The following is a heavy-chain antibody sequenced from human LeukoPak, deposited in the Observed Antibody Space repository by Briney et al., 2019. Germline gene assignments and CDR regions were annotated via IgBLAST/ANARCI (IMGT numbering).Heavy chain of an antibody. V-gene: IGHV5-51*01. CDR3: ARPRSSRDDAFDI. CDR2: IYPGDSGT. D-gene: IGHD6-13*01. CDR1: GYSFTTYW. J-gene: IGHJ3*02. Sequence: GESLKISCKGSGYSFTTYWIGWVRQMPGKGLEWMGIIYPGDSGTRYTPSFQGHVTISADKSISTAYLQWSSLKASDTAMYYCARPRSSRDDAFDIWGQGTMVTVSS.